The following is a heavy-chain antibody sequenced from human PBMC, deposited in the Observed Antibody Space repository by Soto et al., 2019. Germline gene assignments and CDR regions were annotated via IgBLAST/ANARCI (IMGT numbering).Heavy chain of an antibody. V-gene: IGHV4-59*02. Sequence: PSQTLSLTCTVTGDSDNSYYWSWMLQRTGKGLECMGYVYYSDSTNHNPALKSRVTISVDTSKNQIPLRLKSVPAADTAVYYCARADTSGIHYFDYWGQGSLVTVSS. D-gene: IGHD6-13*01. CDR1: GDSDNSYY. CDR3: ARADTSGIHYFDY. CDR2: VYYSDST. J-gene: IGHJ4*02.